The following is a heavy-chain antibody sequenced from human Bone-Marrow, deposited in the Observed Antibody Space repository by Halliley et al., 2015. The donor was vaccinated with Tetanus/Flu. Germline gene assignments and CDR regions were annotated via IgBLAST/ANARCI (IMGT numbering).Heavy chain of an antibody. D-gene: IGHD3-3*01. J-gene: IGHJ4*02. CDR3: ARLRSGLMDS. CDR1: GDSININSYY. Sequence: GLVKPSETLSLTCTVSGDSININSYYWGWIRQPPGNGLEWLGSVSNSGNTVSVDTSNHQFSLRLSSVTAADTAVYFSARLRSGLMDSWGQGTLVTVSS. CDR2: VSNSG. V-gene: IGHV4-39*01.